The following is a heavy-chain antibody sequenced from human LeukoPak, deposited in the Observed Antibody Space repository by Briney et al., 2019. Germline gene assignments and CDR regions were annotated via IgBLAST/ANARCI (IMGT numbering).Heavy chain of an antibody. CDR3: ASLLGFRYFDY. CDR2: ISSSSNAI. J-gene: IGHJ4*02. Sequence: GGSLRLSCAASGFIFSSYSMNWVRQAPGKGLEWVSYISSSSNAIYYADSVKGRFTISRDNSKNTLYLQMNSLGVEDTAVYSCASLLGFRYFDYWGQGTLVTVSS. D-gene: IGHD3-3*02. V-gene: IGHV3-48*01. CDR1: GFIFSSYS.